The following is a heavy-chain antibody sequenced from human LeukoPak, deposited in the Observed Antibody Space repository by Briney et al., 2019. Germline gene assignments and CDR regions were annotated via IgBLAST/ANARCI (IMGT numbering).Heavy chain of an antibody. Sequence: GRSLRLSCAASGFTFDDYAMHWVRQAPGKGLEWVSGISWNSGSIGYADSVKGRFTISRDNAKNSLYLQMNSLRAEDTALYYCAKGRDYGAKHYYYGMDVWGQGTTVTVSS. CDR3: AKGRDYGAKHYYYGMDV. D-gene: IGHD4-17*01. CDR2: ISWNSGSI. V-gene: IGHV3-9*01. CDR1: GFTFDDYA. J-gene: IGHJ6*02.